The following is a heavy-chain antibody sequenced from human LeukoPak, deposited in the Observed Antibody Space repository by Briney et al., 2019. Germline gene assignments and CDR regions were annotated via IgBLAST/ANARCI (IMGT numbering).Heavy chain of an antibody. Sequence: GGSLRLSCAASGFTFSNYWMTWVRQAPGKGLEWVANINRDGSERYYVDSVKGRFTISRDDAKSSLYLQMNSLRAEDTAVYYCARDFGRAFDYWGQGTLVTVSS. D-gene: IGHD3-3*01. CDR2: INRDGSER. J-gene: IGHJ4*02. CDR3: ARDFGRAFDY. CDR1: GFTFSNYW. V-gene: IGHV3-7*03.